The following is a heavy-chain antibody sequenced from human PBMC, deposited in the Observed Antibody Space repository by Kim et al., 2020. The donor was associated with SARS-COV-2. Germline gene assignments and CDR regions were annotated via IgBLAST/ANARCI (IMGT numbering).Heavy chain of an antibody. Sequence: YADSVKGRFTISRDNSKNTLYLQMNSLRAEETAVYYCAKVYSLRGGRTDYWGQGTLVTVSS. V-gene: IGHV3-30*02. CDR3: AKVYSLRGGRTDY. D-gene: IGHD2-21*01. J-gene: IGHJ4*02.